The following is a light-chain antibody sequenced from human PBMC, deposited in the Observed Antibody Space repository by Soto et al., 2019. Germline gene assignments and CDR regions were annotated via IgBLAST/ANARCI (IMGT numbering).Light chain of an antibody. Sequence: EIVLTQSPGTLSLSPGERATLSCRASQSVYNNYLAWYQHKPGQAPRLLIYAASSRATGIPDRFSGSVSGTDFTLTITRLEPEDFAVFYCQQYGSSEIIFGQGTRLEN. CDR3: QQYGSSEII. CDR2: AAS. V-gene: IGKV3-20*01. J-gene: IGKJ5*01. CDR1: QSVYNNY.